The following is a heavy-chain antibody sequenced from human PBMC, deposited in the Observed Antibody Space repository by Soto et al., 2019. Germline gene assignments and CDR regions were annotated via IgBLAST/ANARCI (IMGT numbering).Heavy chain of an antibody. Sequence: QVQLVQSGAEVKKPGSSVKVSCKASGGTFSSYAISWVRQAPGQGLEWMGGIIPIFGTANYAQKFQGRVTITADEPTSTAYMELSSLRSEDTAVYYCARDRVGATTRTSAEDYWGQGTLVTVSS. CDR3: ARDRVGATTRTSAEDY. D-gene: IGHD1-26*01. V-gene: IGHV1-69*01. CDR2: IIPIFGTA. J-gene: IGHJ4*02. CDR1: GGTFSSYA.